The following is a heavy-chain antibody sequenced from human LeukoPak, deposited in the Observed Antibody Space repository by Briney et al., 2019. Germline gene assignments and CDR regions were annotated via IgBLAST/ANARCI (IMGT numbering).Heavy chain of an antibody. V-gene: IGHV3-7*01. CDR2: IKEDGSET. CDR3: ARDPKDNWNDNDY. CDR1: GFTFSGYW. Sequence: GGSLRLSCAASGFTFSGYWMSRVRQTPEKGLEWVANIKEDGSETYYVDSVKGRFSISRDNAKNSLYLQMNSLGAEDTAVYYCARDPKDNWNDNDYWGQGTLVTVSS. D-gene: IGHD1-20*01. J-gene: IGHJ4*02.